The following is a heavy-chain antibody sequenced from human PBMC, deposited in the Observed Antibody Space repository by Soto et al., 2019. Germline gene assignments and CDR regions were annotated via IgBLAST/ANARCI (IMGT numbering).Heavy chain of an antibody. J-gene: IGHJ5*02. Sequence: GGSLRLSCAASGFTFSSYGMHWVRQAPGKGLEWVAVIWYDGSNKYYADSVKGRFTISRDNSKNTLYLQMNSLRAEDTAVYYCARDVSRYDFWNGYWQPRGWFDPWGQGTLVTVSS. D-gene: IGHD3-3*01. CDR3: ARDVSRYDFWNGYWQPRGWFDP. V-gene: IGHV3-33*01. CDR2: IWYDGSNK. CDR1: GFTFSSYG.